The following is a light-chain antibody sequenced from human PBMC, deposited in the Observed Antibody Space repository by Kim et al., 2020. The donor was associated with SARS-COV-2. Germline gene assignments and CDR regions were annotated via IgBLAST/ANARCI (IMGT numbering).Light chain of an antibody. CDR2: EVN. CDR1: SSDIGGYNL. J-gene: IGLJ2*01. Sequence: GQSITISCIGTSSDIGGYNLVSWYQQHPGQAPTLIIYEVNSRPSGISSRFSGSKSGNAASLTISGLRAEDEDDYHCSSYASSGGVVFGGGTKLTVL. CDR3: SSYASSGGVV. V-gene: IGLV2-14*01.